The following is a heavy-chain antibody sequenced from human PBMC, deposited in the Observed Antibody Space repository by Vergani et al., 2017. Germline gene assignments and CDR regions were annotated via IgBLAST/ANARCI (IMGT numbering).Heavy chain of an antibody. D-gene: IGHD5-12*01. CDR3: ARDLGYSGYAYDNWFDP. CDR2: IDHSGSA. Sequence: QVQLQESGPGLVKPSETLALICSVSGDSINSGHYWAWIRQRPGKGLEWIGTIDHSGSALYSPSLKSRVTISVDTSKNQVSLKLSSVTAADTAVYYCARDLGYSGYAYDNWFDPWGQGTLVTVSS. CDR1: GDSINSGHY. V-gene: IGHV4-38-2*02. J-gene: IGHJ5*02.